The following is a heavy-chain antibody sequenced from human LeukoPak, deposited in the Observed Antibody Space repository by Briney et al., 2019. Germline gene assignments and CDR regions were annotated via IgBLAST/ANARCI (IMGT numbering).Heavy chain of an antibody. D-gene: IGHD3-3*01. CDR3: ARYDFWSGYYQANFDY. CDR1: GLTFSSYW. CDR2: IKQDGSEK. V-gene: IGHV3-7*01. J-gene: IGHJ4*02. Sequence: GGSLRLSCAASGLTFSSYWMSWVRQAPGKGLEWVANIKQDGSEKYYVDSVKGRFTISRDNAKNSLYLQMNSLRAEDTAVYYCARYDFWSGYYQANFDYWGQGTLVTVSS.